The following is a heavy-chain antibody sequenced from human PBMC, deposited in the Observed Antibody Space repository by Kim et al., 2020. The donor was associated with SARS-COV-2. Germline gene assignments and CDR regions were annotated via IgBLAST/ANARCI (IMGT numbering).Heavy chain of an antibody. CDR1: GYTFTSYA. J-gene: IGHJ4*02. V-gene: IGHV7-4-1*02. Sequence: ASVKVSCKASGYTFTSYAMNWVRQAPGQGLEWLGWINTNPGNPTYAQGFTGWFVFSLDTSVSTAYLQISSLKAEDTAVYYCVSYYYGSGWDYFDYWGQGT. D-gene: IGHD3-10*01. CDR3: VSYYYGSGWDYFDY. CDR2: INTNPGNP.